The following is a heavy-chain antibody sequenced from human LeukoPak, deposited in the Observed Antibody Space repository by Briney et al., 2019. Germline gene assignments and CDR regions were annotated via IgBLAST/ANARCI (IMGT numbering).Heavy chain of an antibody. Sequence: GGSLRLSCAASGFTFSSYDMYWVRQAPGKGLEWVAVISYDGSYKYYADSVKGRLTISRDNSKNTLNLQMNSLRAEDTAVYYRTRASKEDYGDYWGNSYYFDYWGQGTLVTVSS. CDR2: ISYDGSYK. V-gene: IGHV3-30-3*01. D-gene: IGHD4-17*01. CDR1: GFTFSSYD. J-gene: IGHJ4*02. CDR3: TRASKEDYGDYWGNSYYFDY.